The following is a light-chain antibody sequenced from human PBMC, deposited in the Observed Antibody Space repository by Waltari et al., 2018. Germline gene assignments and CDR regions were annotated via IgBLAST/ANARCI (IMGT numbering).Light chain of an antibody. CDR2: KAS. J-gene: IGKJ4*01. CDR1: QSISNW. V-gene: IGKV1-5*03. CDR3: QQYNSYSLLT. Sequence: DIQMTQSPFTLSASVGDRVIITCRASQSISNWLAWYQHKPGKAPKRLIYKASTLASGVPSRFSGSGSVTDFSLTISSLQPDDFATYYCQQYNSYSLLTFGGGTKVEIK.